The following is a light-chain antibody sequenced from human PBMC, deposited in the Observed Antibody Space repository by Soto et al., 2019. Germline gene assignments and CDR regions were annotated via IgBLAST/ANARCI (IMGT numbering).Light chain of an antibody. Sequence: QSVLTQPASVSGSPGQSITISCTGTSSDVGGYNYVSWYQQHPGKAPKLMIYDVSNRPSGVSNRFSGSKSGNTASLTISGLQAEGEADYYCSSYTSRSSSTYVFGTGTKVTVL. V-gene: IGLV2-14*01. CDR1: SSDVGGYNY. CDR2: DVS. J-gene: IGLJ1*01. CDR3: SSYTSRSSSTYV.